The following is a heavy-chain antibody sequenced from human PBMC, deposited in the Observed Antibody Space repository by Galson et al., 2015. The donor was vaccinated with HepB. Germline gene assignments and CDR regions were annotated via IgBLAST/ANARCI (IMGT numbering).Heavy chain of an antibody. J-gene: IGHJ5*02. CDR1: GHTLSELS. CDR2: FDPEDGET. Sequence: SVKVSCKVSGHTLSELSLYWVRQTPEKGLEWMGGFDPEDGETIYAQKFQGRVTMTVDTSTDTVYMKLSSLRSEDTAMYFCAIGFRPSPRCYGEKGVRGFDPWGQGTLVTVSS. CDR3: AIGFRPSPRCYGEKGVRGFDP. V-gene: IGHV1-24*01. D-gene: IGHD4/OR15-4a*01.